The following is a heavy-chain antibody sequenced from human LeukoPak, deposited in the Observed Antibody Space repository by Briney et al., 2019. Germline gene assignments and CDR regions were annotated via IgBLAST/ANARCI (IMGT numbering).Heavy chain of an antibody. Sequence: SETLSLTCDVYGGSCDDYYCSWIRQPPGKGLEWIGEIHPHGIFYYNSSLMSRVTISIDTSKSRFSLRLTSVTAADTAFYFCVRGRDRSKAGDLWGQGSLVTVSS. CDR1: GGSCDDYY. CDR3: VRGRDRSKAGDL. CDR2: IHPHGIF. J-gene: IGHJ5*02. D-gene: IGHD5-24*01. V-gene: IGHV4-34*01.